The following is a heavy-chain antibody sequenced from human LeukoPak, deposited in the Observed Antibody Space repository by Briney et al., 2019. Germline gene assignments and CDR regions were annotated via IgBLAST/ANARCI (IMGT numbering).Heavy chain of an antibody. D-gene: IGHD3-10*01. Sequence: SETLSLTCTVSGGSISSSSYYWGWIRQPPGKGLEWIGSIYYSRSTYYNPSLKSRVTISVDTSKNQFSLKPSSVTAADTAVYYCARDYGSGSYPHWGQGTLVTVSS. CDR2: IYYSRST. J-gene: IGHJ4*02. CDR1: GGSISSSSYY. V-gene: IGHV4-39*02. CDR3: ARDYGSGSYPH.